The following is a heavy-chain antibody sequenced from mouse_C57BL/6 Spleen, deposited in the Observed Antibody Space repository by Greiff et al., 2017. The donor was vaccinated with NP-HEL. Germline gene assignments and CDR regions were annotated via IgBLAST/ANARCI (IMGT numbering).Heavy chain of an antibody. Sequence: VKLQESGPGLVAPSQSLSITCTVSGFSLTSYGVDWVRQSPGKGLEWLGVIWGVGSTNYNSALKSRLSISKDNSKSQVFLKMNSLQTDDTAMYYCASDLRLGFAYWGQGTLVTVSA. CDR3: ASDLRLGFAY. V-gene: IGHV2-6*01. CDR2: IWGVGST. J-gene: IGHJ3*01. CDR1: GFSLTSYG.